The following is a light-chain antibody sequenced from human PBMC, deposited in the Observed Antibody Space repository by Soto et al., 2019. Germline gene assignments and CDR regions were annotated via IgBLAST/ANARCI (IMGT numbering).Light chain of an antibody. Sequence: EIVLTQSPGTLSLSPGERAILSCRASQSVNSIYLTWYQQKPGQAPRLLIYGASSRATGIPDRFSGSGSGKDFTLTISRLEPEDFAVYYCQQYGNSVWTFGQGTKV. CDR1: QSVNSIY. CDR2: GAS. J-gene: IGKJ1*01. CDR3: QQYGNSVWT. V-gene: IGKV3-20*01.